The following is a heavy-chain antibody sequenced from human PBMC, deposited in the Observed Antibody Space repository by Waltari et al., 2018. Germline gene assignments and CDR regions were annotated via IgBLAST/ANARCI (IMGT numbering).Heavy chain of an antibody. CDR1: GFTFNSYS. J-gene: IGHJ4*01. Sequence: EVQLVESGGFLVQPGGSLRLSCAASGFTFNSYSMNWVRQAPGKGLGWVSYVSSSSSTTYYADSVKGRFTISRDNAQNSLYLQMKSLRAEDTAVYYCARGLSGYYGVGYYFDYWGHGTLVTVSS. V-gene: IGHV3-48*01. D-gene: IGHD3-22*01. CDR3: ARGLSGYYGVGYYFDY. CDR2: VSSSSSTT.